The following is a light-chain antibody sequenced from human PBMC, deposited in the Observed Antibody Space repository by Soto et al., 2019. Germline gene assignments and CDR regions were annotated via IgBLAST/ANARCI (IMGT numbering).Light chain of an antibody. J-gene: IGKJ1*01. CDR2: GAS. CDR3: QQCNNWPRT. CDR1: QSVSSD. Sequence: EIVMTQSPATLSVSPGERATLSCRASQSVSSDLAWYQQKPGQAPRLLIYGASTRATGIPARFSGSGSGTEFALTINILQSEDFAVYYCQQCNNWPRTFDPGTKVDIK. V-gene: IGKV3-15*01.